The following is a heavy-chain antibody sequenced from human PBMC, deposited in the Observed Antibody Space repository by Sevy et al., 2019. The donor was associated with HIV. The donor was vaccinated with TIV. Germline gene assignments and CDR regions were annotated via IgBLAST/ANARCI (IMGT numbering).Heavy chain of an antibody. V-gene: IGHV3-33*01. J-gene: IGHJ6*02. CDR3: WRIQWPGYYYYGMDV. D-gene: IGHD5-12*01. CDR2: IWYDGSNK. CDR1: GFTFSSYG. Sequence: GGSLRLSCAASGFTFSSYGMHWVRQAPGKGLEWVAVIWYDGSNKYYADSVKGRFTISRDNSKNTLYLQMNSLRAEDTAVYYCWRIQWPGYYYYGMDVWGQGTTVTVSS.